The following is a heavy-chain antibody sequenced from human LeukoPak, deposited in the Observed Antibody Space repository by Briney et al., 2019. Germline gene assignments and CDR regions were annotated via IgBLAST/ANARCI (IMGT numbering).Heavy chain of an antibody. J-gene: IGHJ4*02. CDR1: GGSFSGYY. D-gene: IGHD1-26*01. CDR3: ARGRGGSSFIY. V-gene: IGHV4-34*01. CDR2: INHSGST. Sequence: KPSETLSLTCAFYGGSFSGYYWSWIRQPPGKGLEWIGEINHSGSTNYNPSLKSRVTISVDTSKNQFSLKLSSVTAADTAVYYCARGRGGSSFIYWGQGTLVTVSS.